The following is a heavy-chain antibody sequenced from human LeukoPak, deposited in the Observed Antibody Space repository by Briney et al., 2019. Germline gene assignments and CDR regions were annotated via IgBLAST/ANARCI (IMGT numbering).Heavy chain of an antibody. CDR1: GYTFTSYG. J-gene: IGHJ3*02. D-gene: IGHD5-12*01. V-gene: IGHV1-18*01. Sequence: ASVKVSCKASGYTFTSYGISWVRQAPGQGLEWMGWISAYNGNTNYAQKLQGRVTMTTDTSTSTAYMELRSLRSDDTAVYYCAREHIVATTDDAFDIWGQGTMVTVSS. CDR2: ISAYNGNT. CDR3: AREHIVATTDDAFDI.